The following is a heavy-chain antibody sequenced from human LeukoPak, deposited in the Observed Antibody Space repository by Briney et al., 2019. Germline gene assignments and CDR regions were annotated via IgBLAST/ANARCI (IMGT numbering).Heavy chain of an antibody. CDR1: GFTFDDYT. Sequence: GGSLRLSCAADGFTFDDYTMHSVRQAPGKGLEWVSLISWDGGSTYYADSVKGRFTISRDNSKNSLYLQMNSLRTEDTALYYCAKDMGGYDSHYYYYGMDVWGQGTTVTVSS. V-gene: IGHV3-43*01. D-gene: IGHD5-12*01. CDR3: AKDMGGYDSHYYYYGMDV. J-gene: IGHJ6*02. CDR2: ISWDGGST.